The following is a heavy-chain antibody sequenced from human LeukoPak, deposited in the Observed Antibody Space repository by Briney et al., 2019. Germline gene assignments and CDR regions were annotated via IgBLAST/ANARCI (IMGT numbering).Heavy chain of an antibody. D-gene: IGHD3-16*01. CDR3: AKDQGQSGDYVLFYG. Sequence: QSGGSLRLSCAASGFTFSGYAMSWVRQAPGKGLEWVSAISGSGGSTYSADSVKGRFTISRDNSKNTLYLQMNSLRAEDTAVYYCAKDQGQSGDYVLFYGWGQGTLVTVSS. CDR1: GFTFSGYA. CDR2: ISGSGGST. J-gene: IGHJ4*02. V-gene: IGHV3-23*01.